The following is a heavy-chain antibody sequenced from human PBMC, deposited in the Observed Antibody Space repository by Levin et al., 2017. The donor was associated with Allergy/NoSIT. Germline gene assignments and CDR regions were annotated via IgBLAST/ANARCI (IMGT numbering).Heavy chain of an antibody. V-gene: IGHV3-30*18. J-gene: IGHJ4*02. CDR2: ISYDGSNK. CDR3: ANVLLPGGIAVAGTGRYLGY. D-gene: IGHD6-19*01. CDR1: GFTFSSYG. Sequence: GGSLRLSCAASGFTFSSYGMHWVRQAPGKGLEWVAVISYDGSNKYYADSVKGRFTISRDNSKNTLYLQMNSLRAEDTAVYYCANVLLPGGIAVAGTGRYLGYWGQGTLVTVSS.